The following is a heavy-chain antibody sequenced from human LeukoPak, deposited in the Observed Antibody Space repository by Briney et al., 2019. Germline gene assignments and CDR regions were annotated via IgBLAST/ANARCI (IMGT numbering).Heavy chain of an antibody. CDR3: ARDLTSGSYSFDY. V-gene: IGHV3-66*01. J-gene: IGHJ4*02. CDR2: IYSGGST. CDR1: GFTVSSNY. Sequence: GSLRLSCAASGFTVSSNYMSWVRQAPGKGLEWVSVIYSGGSTYYADSVKGRFTISRDNSKNTLYLQMNSLRAEDTAVYYCARDLTSGSYSFDYWGQGTLVTVSS. D-gene: IGHD1-26*01.